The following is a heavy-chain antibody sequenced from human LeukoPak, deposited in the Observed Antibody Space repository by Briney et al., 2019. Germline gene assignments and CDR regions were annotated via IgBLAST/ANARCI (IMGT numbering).Heavy chain of an antibody. CDR1: GFTFNTYS. CDR3: AKDGGSASGRLIDY. J-gene: IGHJ4*02. CDR2: IDSSGGYM. V-gene: IGHV3-21*06. Sequence: GGSLRLSCEASGFTFNTYSMNWARQAPGKGLEWVSSIDSSGGYMFYADSVKGRFIISRDNAKDSLYLQMNSLRVEDTAVYYCAKDGGSASGRLIDYWGQGTLVTVS. D-gene: IGHD3-10*01.